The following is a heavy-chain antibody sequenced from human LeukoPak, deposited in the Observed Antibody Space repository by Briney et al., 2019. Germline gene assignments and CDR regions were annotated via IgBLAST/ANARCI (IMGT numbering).Heavy chain of an antibody. V-gene: IGHV1-24*01. D-gene: IGHD3-22*01. CDR2: FDPEDGET. J-gene: IGHJ4*02. Sequence: GASVKVSCKVSGYTLTELSMHWVRQAPGKGLEWMGGFDPEDGETIYAQKFQGRVTMTEDTSTDTAYMELSSLRSEDTAVYYCATGYYYDSSGNDNPWKYYFDYWGQGTLVTVSS. CDR1: GYTLTELS. CDR3: ATGYYYDSSGNDNPWKYYFDY.